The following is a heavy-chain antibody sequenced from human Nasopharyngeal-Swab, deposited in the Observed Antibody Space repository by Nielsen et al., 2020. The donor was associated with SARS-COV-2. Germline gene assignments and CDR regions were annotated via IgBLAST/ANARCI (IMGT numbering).Heavy chain of an antibody. Sequence: GGSLRLSYAASGFTFSSYWMSWVRQAPGKGLEWVANIKQDGSEKYYVDSVKGRFTISRDNAKNSLYLQMNSLRAEDTAVYYCARATPTYSGGDFDYWGQGTLITVSS. CDR2: IKQDGSEK. J-gene: IGHJ4*02. V-gene: IGHV3-7*03. CDR3: ARATPTYSGGDFDY. CDR1: GFTFSSYW. D-gene: IGHD2-15*01.